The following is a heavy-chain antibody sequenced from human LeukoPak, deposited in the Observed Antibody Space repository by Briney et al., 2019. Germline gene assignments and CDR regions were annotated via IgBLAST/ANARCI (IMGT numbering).Heavy chain of an antibody. CDR3: ASLPQQWLGWSYFDY. CDR1: GYTFTGYY. CDR2: INPNSGGT. V-gene: IGHV1-2*06. J-gene: IGHJ4*02. D-gene: IGHD6-19*01. Sequence: ASVKVSCKASGYTFTGYYMHWVRQAPGQGLEWMGRINPNSGGTNYAQKFQGRVTMTRDTSISTAYMELSRRRSDDTAVYYCASLPQQWLGWSYFDYWGQGTLVTVPS.